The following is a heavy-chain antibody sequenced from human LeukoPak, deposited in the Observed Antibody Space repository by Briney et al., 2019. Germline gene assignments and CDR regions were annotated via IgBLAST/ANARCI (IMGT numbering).Heavy chain of an antibody. Sequence: GGSLRLSCAASGFTFSSYAMSWVRQAPGKGLEWVSAISGIGGSTYYADSVKGRFTISRDNSKNTLYLQMNSLRAEDTAVYYCAKGVGRESWQRDYYYGMDVWGKGTTVTVSS. CDR1: GFTFSSYA. D-gene: IGHD6-13*01. CDR2: ISGIGGST. V-gene: IGHV3-23*01. J-gene: IGHJ6*04. CDR3: AKGVGRESWQRDYYYGMDV.